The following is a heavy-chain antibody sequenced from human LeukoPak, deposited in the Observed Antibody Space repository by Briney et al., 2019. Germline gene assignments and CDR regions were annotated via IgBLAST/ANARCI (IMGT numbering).Heavy chain of an antibody. J-gene: IGHJ4*02. Sequence: ASVKVSCKASGGTFSSYAISWVRQAPGQGLEWMGGIIPIFGTANYAQKFQGRVTITADESTSTAYMELSSLRSEDTAVYYCATYDIVVVPAAIHHWGQGTLVTVSS. V-gene: IGHV1-69*13. CDR1: GGTFSSYA. D-gene: IGHD2-2*02. CDR3: ATYDIVVVPAAIHH. CDR2: IIPIFGTA.